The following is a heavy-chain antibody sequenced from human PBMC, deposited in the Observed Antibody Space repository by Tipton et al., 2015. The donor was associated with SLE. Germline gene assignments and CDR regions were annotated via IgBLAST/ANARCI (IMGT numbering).Heavy chain of an antibody. J-gene: IGHJ2*01. CDR2: IYYSGST. V-gene: IGHV4-59*01. D-gene: IGHD6-6*01. CDR1: GGSISSYY. CDR3: ASQREARIAARPSWYFDL. Sequence: TLSLTCTVSGGSISSYYWSWIRQPPGKGLEWIGYIYYSGSTNYNPSLKSRVTISVDTSKNQFSPKLSSVTAADTAVYYCASQREARIAARPSWYFDLWGRGTLVTVSS.